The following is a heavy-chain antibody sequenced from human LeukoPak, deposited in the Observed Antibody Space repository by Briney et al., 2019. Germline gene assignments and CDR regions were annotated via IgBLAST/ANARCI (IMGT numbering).Heavy chain of an antibody. CDR3: ARGVVRGVIYDAFDI. Sequence: SVKVSCKASGGTFSSYAISWVRQAPGQGLEWMGGIIPIFGTANYAQKFQGRVTITADESTSTAYMELSSLRSEDTAVYYCARGVVRGVIYDAFDIWAKGQWSPSLQ. CDR1: GGTFSSYA. CDR2: IIPIFGTA. V-gene: IGHV1-69*01. D-gene: IGHD3-10*01. J-gene: IGHJ3*02.